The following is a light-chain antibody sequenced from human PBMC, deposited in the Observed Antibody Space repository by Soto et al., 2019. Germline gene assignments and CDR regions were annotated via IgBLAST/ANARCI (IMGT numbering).Light chain of an antibody. J-gene: IGLJ2*01. CDR1: SSDVGGYNY. CDR2: EVS. Sequence: QSALTQPASLSGSPGQSITISCTGTSSDVGGYNYVSWFQQHPGKAPKLMIYEVSNRPSGVSNRFSGSKSGNTASLTISGLQAEDEADYYCCSSAGSSTVIFGGGTKLTVL. V-gene: IGLV2-14*01. CDR3: CSSAGSSTVI.